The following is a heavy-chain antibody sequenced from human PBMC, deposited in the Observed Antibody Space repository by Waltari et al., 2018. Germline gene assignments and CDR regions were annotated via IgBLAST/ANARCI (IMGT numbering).Heavy chain of an antibody. J-gene: IGHJ3*02. V-gene: IGHV4-38-2*01. CDR1: GYSISSGYY. CDR2: IYHSGST. D-gene: IGHD3-10*01. Sequence: QVQLQESGPGLVKPSETLSLTCAVSGYSISSGYYRGWIRQPPGKGLEWIGSIYHSGSTYYNPSLKSRVTISVDTSKNQFSLKLSSVTAADTAVYYCARPLWFREMLDAFDIWGQGTMVTVSS. CDR3: ARPLWFREMLDAFDI.